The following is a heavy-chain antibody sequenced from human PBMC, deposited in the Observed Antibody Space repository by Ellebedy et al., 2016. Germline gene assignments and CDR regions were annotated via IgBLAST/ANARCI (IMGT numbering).Heavy chain of an antibody. J-gene: IGHJ3*02. D-gene: IGHD5-24*01. Sequence: GGSLRLSXAASGFTFSSYGMHWVRQAPGKGLEWVAVIWYDGSNKYYADSVKGRFTISRDNSKNTLYLQMNSLRAEDTAVYYCARGGRETNPGAFEIWGQGTIVTVSS. V-gene: IGHV3-33*01. CDR3: ARGGRETNPGAFEI. CDR2: IWYDGSNK. CDR1: GFTFSSYG.